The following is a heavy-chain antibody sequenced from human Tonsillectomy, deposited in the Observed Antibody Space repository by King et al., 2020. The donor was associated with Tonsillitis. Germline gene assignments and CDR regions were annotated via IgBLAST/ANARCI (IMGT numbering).Heavy chain of an antibody. D-gene: IGHD1-1*01. CDR1: VGSIISYY. J-gene: IGHJ4*02. Sequence: VQLQESGPGLVNPSETLSLTCTVSVGSIISYYLSWIRQPPGRGLEWIGYIYDNVITNDNPSPKSRVTISVDTSQNQFSLKLSSVTAADTAVYYCAREDNYYFDYWGQGTLVTVSS. V-gene: IGHV4-59*01. CDR3: AREDNYYFDY. CDR2: IYDNVIT.